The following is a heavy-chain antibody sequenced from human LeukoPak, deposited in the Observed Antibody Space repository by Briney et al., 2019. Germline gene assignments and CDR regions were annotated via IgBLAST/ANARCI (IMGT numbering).Heavy chain of an antibody. CDR3: ARLLLWFGELAGHLFDP. J-gene: IGHJ5*02. CDR2: IYECVSI. D-gene: IGHD3-10*01. Sequence: PPETLSLTRTVSLGSIRSYYWSCSREPPGNEVGGRGYIYECVSIKYTPSPKSRVTISVDTSKNQCSLKLSSLTAADTAVYYCARLLLWFGELAGHLFDPWGQGTLVTVSS. CDR1: LGSIRSYY. V-gene: IGHV4-59*08.